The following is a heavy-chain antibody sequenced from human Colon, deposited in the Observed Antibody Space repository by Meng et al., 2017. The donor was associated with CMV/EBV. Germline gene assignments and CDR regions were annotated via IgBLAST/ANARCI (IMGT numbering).Heavy chain of an antibody. Sequence: FTDYGFSWVRQAPGQGLEWVGWVSSYTGNTNYPDKFHGRLTMTTDTSTSTVYLELTSLRSDDTAVYFCARDSKHYYESSGDSPWCDYWGQGTLVTVSS. J-gene: IGHJ4*02. CDR2: VSSYTGNT. CDR1: FTDYG. CDR3: ARDSKHYYESSGDSPWCDY. V-gene: IGHV1-18*01. D-gene: IGHD3-22*01.